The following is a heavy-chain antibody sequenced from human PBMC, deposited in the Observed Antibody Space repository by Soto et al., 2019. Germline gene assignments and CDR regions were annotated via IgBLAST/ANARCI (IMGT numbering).Heavy chain of an antibody. D-gene: IGHD6-13*01. V-gene: IGHV4-39*07. J-gene: IGHJ5*02. Sequence: SETLSLTCTVSGGSITSSYYWGWIRQPPGKGLEWIGSIYYSGSTYYNPSLKSRVTISVDKSKNQFSLKLSSVTAADTAVYYCARVRQQLVSPRFDPWGQGTLVTVSS. CDR1: GGSITSSYY. CDR3: ARVRQQLVSPRFDP. CDR2: IYYSGST.